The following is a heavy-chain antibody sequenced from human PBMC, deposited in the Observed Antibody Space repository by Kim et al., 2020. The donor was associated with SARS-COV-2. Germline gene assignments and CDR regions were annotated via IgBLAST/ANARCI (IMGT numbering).Heavy chain of an antibody. Sequence: ASVKVSCKASGYSFTRYKMHWVRQAPGQGLEWMGIINPSDDRKRYAEKFQGRLTMTRDTSTSTVDMELSSLGSEDTAVYYCARDNTRAFDSWGQGTLVTVSS. CDR3: ARDNTRAFDS. V-gene: IGHV1-46*01. D-gene: IGHD2-2*01. J-gene: IGHJ4*02. CDR2: INPSDDRK. CDR1: GYSFTRYK.